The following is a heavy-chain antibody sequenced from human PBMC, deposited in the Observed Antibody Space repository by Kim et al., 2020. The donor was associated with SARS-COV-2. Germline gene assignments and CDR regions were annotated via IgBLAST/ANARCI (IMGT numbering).Heavy chain of an antibody. CDR2: ISYDGSNK. Sequence: GGSLRLSCAASGFTFSSCAIHWVRQAPGKGLEWVAVISYDGSNKYYADSVKGRFTISRDNSENTLYLQMNSLRAEDTAVYYCAKAVLRGVNYYYYGMDVWGQGTTVTVSS. V-gene: IGHV3-30*04. CDR1: GFTFSSCA. D-gene: IGHD3-10*01. CDR3: AKAVLRGVNYYYYGMDV. J-gene: IGHJ6*02.